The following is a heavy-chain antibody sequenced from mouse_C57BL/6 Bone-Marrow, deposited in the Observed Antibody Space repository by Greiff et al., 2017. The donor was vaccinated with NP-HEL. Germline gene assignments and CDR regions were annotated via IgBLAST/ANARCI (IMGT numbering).Heavy chain of an antibody. J-gene: IGHJ2*01. Sequence: EVKLQESGGGLVQPGGSMKLSCVASGFTFSNYWMNWVRQSPEKGLEWVAQIRLKSDNYATHYAESVKGRFTISIDDSKSRVYLKMNNLRAEDTGIYYCTGYDYDGVDYWGQGTTLTVSS. V-gene: IGHV6-3*01. D-gene: IGHD2-4*01. CDR2: IRLKSDNYAT. CDR1: GFTFSNYW. CDR3: TGYDYDGVDY.